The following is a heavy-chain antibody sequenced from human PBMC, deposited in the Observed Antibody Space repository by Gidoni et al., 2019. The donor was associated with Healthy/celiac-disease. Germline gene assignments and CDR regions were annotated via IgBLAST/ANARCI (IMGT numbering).Heavy chain of an antibody. CDR1: GGSISSYY. CDR3: ASTPYYYDSSGYYGT. J-gene: IGHJ5*02. CDR2: IYTSGST. D-gene: IGHD3-22*01. Sequence: QVQLQESGPGLVKPSETLSLTCTVSGGSISSYYWSWIRQPAGKGLEWIGRIYTSGSTNYNPSLKSRVTMAVDTSKNQFSLKLSSVTAADTAVYYCASTPYYYDSSGYYGTWGQGTLVTVSS. V-gene: IGHV4-4*07.